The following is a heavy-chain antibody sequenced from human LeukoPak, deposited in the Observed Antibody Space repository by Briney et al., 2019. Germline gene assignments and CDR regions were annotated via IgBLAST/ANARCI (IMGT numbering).Heavy chain of an antibody. J-gene: IGHJ4*02. Sequence: GGSLRLSCAASGFTFSSYGMHWVRQAPGKGLEWVAVIWYDGSNKYSADSVKGRFTISRDNSKNTLYLQMNSLRAEDTAAYYCAGSRRVGGVIVPFDYWGQGTLVTVSS. D-gene: IGHD3-16*02. V-gene: IGHV3-33*01. CDR1: GFTFSSYG. CDR3: AGSRRVGGVIVPFDY. CDR2: IWYDGSNK.